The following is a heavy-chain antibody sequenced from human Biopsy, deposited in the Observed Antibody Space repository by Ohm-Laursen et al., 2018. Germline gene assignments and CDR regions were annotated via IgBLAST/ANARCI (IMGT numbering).Heavy chain of an antibody. D-gene: IGHD1-26*01. Sequence: TQTLTLTFSFSGFSLTNGGLSAGWIRRSPGRALEWLGLIYGDDNKRYSPSLKSRLLITKDTSKNQVVLTLTNVDPVDTGTYYCAHRQKWTFDFWGQGTLVTVSS. V-gene: IGHV2-5*02. J-gene: IGHJ4*02. CDR1: GFSLTNGGLS. CDR2: IYGDDNK. CDR3: AHRQKWTFDF.